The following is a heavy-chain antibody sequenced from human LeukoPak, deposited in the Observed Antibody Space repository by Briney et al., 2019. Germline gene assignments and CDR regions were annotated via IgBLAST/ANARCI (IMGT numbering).Heavy chain of an antibody. J-gene: IGHJ4*02. CDR2: IYYSGST. CDR1: GGCISNNY. Sequence: PSETLSLTCTVSGGCISNNYWSWFRQPPGKGLEWIGYIYYSGSTNYNPSLKSRVTISVDTSKSQFSLKLSSVTAADTAVYYCASHKGFWGQGTLVTVSS. CDR3: ASHKGF. V-gene: IGHV4-59*01.